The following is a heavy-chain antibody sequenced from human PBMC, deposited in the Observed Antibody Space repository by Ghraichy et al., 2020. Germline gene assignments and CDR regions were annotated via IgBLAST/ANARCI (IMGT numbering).Heavy chain of an antibody. CDR1: GYTFTSYY. CDR3: ARGRTLERRIFLPVDY. J-gene: IGHJ4*02. V-gene: IGHV1-46*01. CDR2: INPSGGST. Sequence: ASVKVSCKASGYTFTSYYMHWVRQAPGQGLEWMGIINPSGGSTSYAQKFQGRVTMTRDTSTSTVYMELSSLRSEDTAVYYCARGRTLERRIFLPVDYWGQGTLVTVSS. D-gene: IGHD1-1*01.